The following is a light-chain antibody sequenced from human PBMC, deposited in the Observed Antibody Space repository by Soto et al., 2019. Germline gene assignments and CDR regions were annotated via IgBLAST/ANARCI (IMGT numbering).Light chain of an antibody. CDR2: KAS. CDR1: QSVTTW. V-gene: IGKV1-5*03. J-gene: IGKJ4*01. Sequence: DSQMTQSPSTLSASVGDRVTITCRASQSVTTWLAWYQQKPGKAPKILISKASNLQSAVPSRFSASGSGTEFTLTISSPQPDDFGTYYCQQYDSYPLTFGGGTKVDIK. CDR3: QQYDSYPLT.